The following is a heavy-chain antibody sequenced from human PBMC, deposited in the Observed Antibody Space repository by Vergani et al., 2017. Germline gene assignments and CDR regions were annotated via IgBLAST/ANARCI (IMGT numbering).Heavy chain of an antibody. CDR1: GYTFTRHY. CDR3: ARDGQEDFWSGPGDYYYYMDV. CDR2: INPSGGST. V-gene: IGHV1-46*01. D-gene: IGHD3-3*01. J-gene: IGHJ6*03. Sequence: QVQLVQSGAEVKKSGASVKVSCKASGYTFTRHYMHWVRQAPGQGLEWMGIINPSGGSTSYAQKFQGRVTMTRDTSTSTVDMRLSSLRSEDTAVYYCARDGQEDFWSGPGDYYYYMDVWGKGTTVTVSS.